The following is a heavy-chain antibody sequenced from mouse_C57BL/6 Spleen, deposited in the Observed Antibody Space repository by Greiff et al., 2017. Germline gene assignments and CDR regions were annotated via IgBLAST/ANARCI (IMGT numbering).Heavy chain of an antibody. D-gene: IGHD3-1*01. CDR1: GYSFTGYY. V-gene: IGHV1-42*01. J-gene: IGHJ1*03. Sequence: EVKLVESGPELVKPGASVKISCKASGYSFTGYYMNWVKQSPEKSLEWIGESNPSTGGTTYNQKFKAKATLTVDKSSSTAYMQLKSLTSEDSAVYYCARPGTGYNWYFDVWGTGTTVTVSS. CDR3: ARPGTGYNWYFDV. CDR2: SNPSTGGT.